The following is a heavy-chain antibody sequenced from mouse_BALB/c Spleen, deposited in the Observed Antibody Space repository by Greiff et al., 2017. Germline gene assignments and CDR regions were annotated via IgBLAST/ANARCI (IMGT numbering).Heavy chain of an antibody. CDR1: GYTFTDYA. V-gene: IGHV1S137*01. CDR3: AKGGVYCYGKYYYAMDY. J-gene: IGHJ4*01. D-gene: IGHD1-1*01. CDR2: ISTYNGDA. Sequence: VQLQQSGAELVRPGVSVKISCKGSGYTFTDYAMHWVKQRHAKSLEWIGVISTYNGDASYNQKFKGKATMTVDKSSSTAYMELARLTSEDSAIYYCAKGGVYCYGKYYYAMDYWGQGTSVTVSS.